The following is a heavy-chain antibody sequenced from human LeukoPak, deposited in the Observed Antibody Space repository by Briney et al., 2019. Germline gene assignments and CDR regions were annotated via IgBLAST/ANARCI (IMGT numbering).Heavy chain of an antibody. Sequence: ASVKVSCKASGYTFTSYGISWVRQAPGQGREWMGWISAYNGNTNYAQKLQGRVTMTRDTSISTAYMELSRLRSDDTAVYYCARGGSNYFFYYYMDVWGKGTTVTVSS. J-gene: IGHJ6*03. CDR1: GYTFTSYG. V-gene: IGHV1-18*01. CDR3: ARGGSNYFFYYYMDV. D-gene: IGHD4-23*01. CDR2: ISAYNGNT.